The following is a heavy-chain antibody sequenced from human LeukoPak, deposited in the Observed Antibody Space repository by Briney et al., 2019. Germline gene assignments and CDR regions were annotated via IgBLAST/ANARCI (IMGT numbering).Heavy chain of an antibody. D-gene: IGHD4-17*01. CDR3: ARTTYGDYGY. J-gene: IGHJ4*02. V-gene: IGHV3-7*01. CDR2: INQDGSDK. CDR1: GFTFSSYW. Sequence: PGGSLRLSCAASGFTFSSYWMTWVRQAPGKGLEWVASINQDGSDKYYVDSVKGRFTISRDNAKNSLFLQMNSLRAEDTAVYYCARTTYGDYGYWGRGTLVTVSS.